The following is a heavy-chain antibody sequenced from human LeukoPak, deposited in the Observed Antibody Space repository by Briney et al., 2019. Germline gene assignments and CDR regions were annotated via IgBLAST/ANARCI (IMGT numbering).Heavy chain of an antibody. V-gene: IGHV3-74*01. CDR2: IKSDGSST. CDR3: SRSPYLHYSGSYDYFHY. D-gene: IGHD1-26*01. CDR1: GFTFSSYW. Sequence: GGSLRLSCAAAGFTFSSYWMLWIRQAPGKGLVWVSRIKSDGSSTSYADSVKGRFTISRDNAKNTLYLQMNSLRAEDTAVYYCSRSPYLHYSGSYDYFHYWGQGTLVTVSS. J-gene: IGHJ4*02.